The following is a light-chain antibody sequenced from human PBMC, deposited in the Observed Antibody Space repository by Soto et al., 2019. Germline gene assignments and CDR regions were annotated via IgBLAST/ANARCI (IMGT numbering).Light chain of an antibody. CDR2: AAS. J-gene: IGKJ1*01. CDR3: QQSYSSPWT. Sequence: DIQITQSPSSLSASVGEKVTITCRASQSISSYVSWYQQKPGKAPKLLIYAASSLRSGVTSRFSGSGSGTDFTLTISSLQREDFATYVCQQSYSSPWTFGQGTKVDIK. V-gene: IGKV1-39*01. CDR1: QSISSY.